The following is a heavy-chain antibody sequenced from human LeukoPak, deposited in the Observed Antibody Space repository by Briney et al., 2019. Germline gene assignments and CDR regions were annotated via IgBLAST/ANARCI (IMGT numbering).Heavy chain of an antibody. J-gene: IGHJ4*02. CDR1: GGSISSGSYY. CDR3: ARDVEAGGAELVH. CDR2: IHTSGRT. D-gene: IGHD1-1*01. Sequence: PSETLSLTCTVSGGSISSGSYYWSWIRQPAGKGLEWIGRIHTSGRTNYNPSLKSRVTISVDTSKNQFSLKVSSVTAADTAVYYCARDVEAGGAELVHWGQGTLVTVSS. V-gene: IGHV4-61*02.